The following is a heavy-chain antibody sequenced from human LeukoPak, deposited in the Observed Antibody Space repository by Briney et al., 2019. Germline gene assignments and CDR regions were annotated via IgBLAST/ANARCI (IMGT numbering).Heavy chain of an antibody. CDR3: ARDLESYDSSGYYYGDGNPGGDY. CDR2: IHHLWST. J-gene: IGHJ4*02. Sequence: PSGPLSLPLPVSGYPINNVYYSVWTTHPPAKGLECIGSIHHLWSTYYNPSLKSRVTISVDTSKNQFSLKLSSVSAADTAVYYCARDLESYDSSGYYYGDGNPGGDYWGQGTLVTVSS. CDR1: GYPINNVYY. D-gene: IGHD3-22*01. V-gene: IGHV4-38-2*02.